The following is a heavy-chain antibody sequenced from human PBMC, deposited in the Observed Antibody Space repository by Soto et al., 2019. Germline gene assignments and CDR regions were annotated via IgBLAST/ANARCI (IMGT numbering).Heavy chain of an antibody. Sequence: EVQLVESGGGLVKPGGSLRLSCAASGFIFSSYTMNWVRQAPGKGLEWVSSISASSTYIYYADSLKGRFTISRDNAYNALCLQMNSLRAEDTAVYYCARGWLRDPWMYWGQGTLVTVSS. CDR3: ARGWLRDPWMY. CDR2: ISASSTYI. D-gene: IGHD5-12*01. CDR1: GFIFSSYT. J-gene: IGHJ4*02. V-gene: IGHV3-21*01.